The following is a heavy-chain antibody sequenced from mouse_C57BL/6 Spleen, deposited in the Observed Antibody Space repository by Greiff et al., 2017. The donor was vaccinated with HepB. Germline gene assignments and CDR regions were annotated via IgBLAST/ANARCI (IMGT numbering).Heavy chain of an antibody. D-gene: IGHD2-3*01. CDR3: ARAIYDGYYVAY. V-gene: IGHV1-64*01. Sequence: QVQLKESGAELVKPGASVKLSCKASGYTFTSYWMHWVKQSPGQGLEWIGMIHPNSGSTNYNEKFKSKATLTVDKSSSTAYMQLSSLTSEDSAVYYCARAIYDGYYVAYWGQGTLVTVSA. CDR2: IHPNSGST. CDR1: GYTFTSYW. J-gene: IGHJ3*01.